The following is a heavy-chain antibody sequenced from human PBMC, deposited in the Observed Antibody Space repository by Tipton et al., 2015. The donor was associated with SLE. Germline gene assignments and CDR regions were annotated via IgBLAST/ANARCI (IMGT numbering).Heavy chain of an antibody. Sequence: TLSLTCTVSGYSISSGYYWGWIRQPPGKGLEWIGSIYHSGSTYYNPSLKSRVTISVDTSKNQFSLKLSSVTAADTAVYYCARGRSSWYRGWFDPWGQGTLVTVSS. D-gene: IGHD6-13*01. CDR2: IYHSGST. CDR3: ARGRSSWYRGWFDP. J-gene: IGHJ5*02. CDR1: GYSISSGYY. V-gene: IGHV4-38-2*02.